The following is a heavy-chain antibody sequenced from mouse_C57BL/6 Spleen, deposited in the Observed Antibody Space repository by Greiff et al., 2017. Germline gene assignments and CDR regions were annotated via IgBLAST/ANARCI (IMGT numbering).Heavy chain of an antibody. J-gene: IGHJ4*01. D-gene: IGHD1-1*01. CDR3: ARSENCSSAMDY. V-gene: IGHV1-55*01. Sequence: VQLQQSGAELVKPGASVKMSCTASGYTFTSYWITWVKQRPGQGLEWIGDIYPGSGSTNYNEKFKSKATLTVDTSSNTAYMQLSSLTSEDPAVYYCARSENCSSAMDYWGQGTSVTVSS. CDR1: GYTFTSYW. CDR2: IYPGSGST.